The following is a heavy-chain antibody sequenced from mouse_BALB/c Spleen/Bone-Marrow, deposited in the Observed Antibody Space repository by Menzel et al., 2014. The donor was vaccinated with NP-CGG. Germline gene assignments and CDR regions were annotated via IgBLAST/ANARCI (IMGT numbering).Heavy chain of an antibody. CDR2: INPSNGRT. D-gene: IGHD1-1*01. V-gene: IGHV1S81*02. CDR3: ANFITTVVATRNY. Sequence: VQQQQSGAELVKPGASVKLSCKASGYTFTSYWMHWVKQRPGQGLEWIGEINPSNGRTNYNEKFKSKATLTVDKSSSTAYMQLSSLTSEDSAVYYCANFITTVVATRNYWGQGTALTVSS. CDR1: GYTFTSYW. J-gene: IGHJ2*01.